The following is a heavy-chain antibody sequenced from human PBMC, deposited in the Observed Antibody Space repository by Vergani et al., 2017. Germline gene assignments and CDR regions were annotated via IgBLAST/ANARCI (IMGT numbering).Heavy chain of an antibody. CDR1: GGTFSSYA. J-gene: IGHJ6*02. CDR2: IIPIFGIA. D-gene: IGHD2-2*01. V-gene: IGHV1-69*17. CDR3: ARGVVPAAITGGYYYYGMDV. Sequence: QVQLVQSGAEVKKPGSSVKVSCKASGGTFSSYAISWVRQAPGQGLEWIGGIIPIFGIANYAQKFQGRVTITADKSTSTAYMELSSLRSEDTAVYYCARGVVPAAITGGYYYYGMDVWGQGTTVTVSS.